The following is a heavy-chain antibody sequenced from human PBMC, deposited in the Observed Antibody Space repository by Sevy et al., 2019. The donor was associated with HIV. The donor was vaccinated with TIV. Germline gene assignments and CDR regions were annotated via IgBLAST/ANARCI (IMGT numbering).Heavy chain of an antibody. J-gene: IGHJ6*02. Sequence: GGSLRLSCAASGFIFSNYGMHWVRQAPGKGLEWVAVISSDGSDRDYADSVKGRFTISRDNSKDTLDLQMNSLGADDTAVYYCANSWGRYDGSSWIYYYYDMDVWGQGTKVTVSS. CDR1: GFIFSNYG. CDR3: ANSWGRYDGSSWIYYYYDMDV. D-gene: IGHD6-13*01. V-gene: IGHV3-30*18. CDR2: ISSDGSDR.